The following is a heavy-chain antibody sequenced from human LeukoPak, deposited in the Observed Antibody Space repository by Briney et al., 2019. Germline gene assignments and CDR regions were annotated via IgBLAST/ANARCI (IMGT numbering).Heavy chain of an antibody. CDR1: GFTFSSYA. CDR3: ARERPLYDSSGYSDY. D-gene: IGHD3-22*01. V-gene: IGHV3-30-3*01. CDR2: ISYDGSNK. J-gene: IGHJ4*02. Sequence: GGSLRLSCAASGFTFSSYAMHWVRQAPGKGLEWVAVISYDGSNKYYADSVKGRFTISRDNAKNSLYLQMNSLRAEDTAVYYCARERPLYDSSGYSDYWGQGTLVTVSS.